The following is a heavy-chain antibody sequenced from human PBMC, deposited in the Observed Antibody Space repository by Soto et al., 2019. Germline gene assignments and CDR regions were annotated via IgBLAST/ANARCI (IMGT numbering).Heavy chain of an antibody. CDR3: MTAPGLNVLF. D-gene: IGHD3-16*01. V-gene: IGHV3-15*01. J-gene: IGHJ4*02. CDR2: LKSETDGGTA. CDR1: GFTFIDAW. Sequence: EVQLVESGGGLVKPRGSLRLSCVGSGFTFIDAWMSWVRQAPGKGLEWVGRLKSETDGGTADYAAPVEGRFNISRDDSKNTLYLQMNSLKSEDTAVYYCMTAPGLNVLFWGQGALVTVSS.